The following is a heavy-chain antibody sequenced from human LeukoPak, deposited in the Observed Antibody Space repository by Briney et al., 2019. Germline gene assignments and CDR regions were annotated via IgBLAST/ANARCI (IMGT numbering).Heavy chain of an antibody. CDR2: IYYSGST. D-gene: IGHD3-3*01. CDR3: ARGDFWSGYEDY. Sequence: PSETLSLTCTVSGGSISSYYWSWIRQPPGKGLEWIGYIYYSGSTNYNPSLKSRVTISVDTSKNQFSLKLSSVTAADTAVYYCARGDFWSGYEDYWGQGTLVTVSS. J-gene: IGHJ4*02. CDR1: GGSISSYY. V-gene: IGHV4-59*01.